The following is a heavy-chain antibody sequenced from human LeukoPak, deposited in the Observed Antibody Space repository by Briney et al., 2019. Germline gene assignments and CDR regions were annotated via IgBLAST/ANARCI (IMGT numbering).Heavy chain of an antibody. Sequence: AAVKVACKASGYTFTGYYMHWVRQAPGQGLEWMGGVNPNNGGPNYAHKVQGRVTMTRDTAISTAYMELRSLGYDDTAADFCAREVGYSSSYYGRFDPWAQGTLVTVSS. J-gene: IGHJ5*02. CDR3: AREVGYSSSYYGRFDP. CDR1: GYTFTGYY. V-gene: IGHV1-2*02. D-gene: IGHD1-26*01. CDR2: VNPNNGGP.